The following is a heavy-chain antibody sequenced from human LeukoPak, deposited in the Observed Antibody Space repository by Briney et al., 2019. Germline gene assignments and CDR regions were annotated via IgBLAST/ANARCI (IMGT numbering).Heavy chain of an antibody. Sequence: ASVKVSCKASGYTFTSYDINWVRQATGQGLEWMGWMNPNSGNTGYAQKFQGRVTMNRNTSISTAYMELSSLRSEDTAVYYCARAIVATISGGFDYWGQGTLVTVSS. CDR2: MNPNSGNT. D-gene: IGHD5-12*01. CDR3: ARAIVATISGGFDY. V-gene: IGHV1-8*01. J-gene: IGHJ4*02. CDR1: GYTFTSYD.